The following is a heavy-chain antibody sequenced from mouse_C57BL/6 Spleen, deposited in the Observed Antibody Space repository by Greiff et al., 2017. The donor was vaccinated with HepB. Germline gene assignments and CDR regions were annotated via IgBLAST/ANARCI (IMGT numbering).Heavy chain of an antibody. CDR2: IYPGDGDT. CDR1: GYAFSSSW. V-gene: IGHV1-82*01. D-gene: IGHD1-1*01. J-gene: IGHJ1*03. Sequence: VQLQQSGPELVKPGASVKISCKASGYAFSSSWMNWVKQRPGKGLEWIGRIYPGDGDTNYNGKFKGKATLTADKSSSTAYMQLSSLTSEDSAVYFCARGITTVVVPYWYFDVWGTGTTVTVSS. CDR3: ARGITTVVVPYWYFDV.